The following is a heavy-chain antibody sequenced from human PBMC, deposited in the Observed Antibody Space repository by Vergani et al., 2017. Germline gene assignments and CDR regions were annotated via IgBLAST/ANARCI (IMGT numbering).Heavy chain of an antibody. Sequence: EVQLVESGGGLVQPGGSLRLSCAASGFTFSSYSMNWVRQAPGQGLEWVSYISSSSSTIDYADSVKGRFTISRDNAKNSLYLQMNSLRAEDTAVYYCARDRASGYDPTDNWFDPWGQGTLVTVSS. CDR1: GFTFSSYS. D-gene: IGHD5-12*01. CDR3: ARDRASGYDPTDNWFDP. V-gene: IGHV3-48*04. J-gene: IGHJ5*02. CDR2: ISSSSSTI.